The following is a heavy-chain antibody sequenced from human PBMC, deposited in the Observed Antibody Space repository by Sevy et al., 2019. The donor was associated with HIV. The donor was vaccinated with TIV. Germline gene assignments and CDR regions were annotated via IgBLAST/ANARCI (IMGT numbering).Heavy chain of an antibody. J-gene: IGHJ4*02. Sequence: GGSLRLSCAASGFRFSDYIMTWVRQAPGKGLEWVSSISSSSSYLYYADSMKGRFTISRDNAKNALYLQINSLRAEDTALYYCVRMSHDYIYYNVIWGQGTLVTVSS. CDR3: VRMSHDYIYYNVI. V-gene: IGHV3-21*06. CDR1: GFRFSDYI. CDR2: ISSSSSYL. D-gene: IGHD4-4*01.